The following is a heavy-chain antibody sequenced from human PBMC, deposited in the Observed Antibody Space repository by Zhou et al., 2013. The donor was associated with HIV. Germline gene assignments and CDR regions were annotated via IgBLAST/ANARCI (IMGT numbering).Heavy chain of an antibody. CDR2: IIPFFGRP. CDR1: ESIFNSYA. V-gene: IGHV1-69*04. CDR3: ATKSREDIVVVPAETSGDYYYYYMDV. Sequence: QVQLVQSGAEVKKPGSSVRVSCRPSESIFNSYAITWVRQAPGQGLEWMGRIIPFFGRPNFAQKFQGRVTITADKSTNTVYLELRSLRSEDTALYYCATKSREDIVVVPAETSGDYYYYYMDVWGKGTTVTVSS. J-gene: IGHJ6*03. D-gene: IGHD2-2*01.